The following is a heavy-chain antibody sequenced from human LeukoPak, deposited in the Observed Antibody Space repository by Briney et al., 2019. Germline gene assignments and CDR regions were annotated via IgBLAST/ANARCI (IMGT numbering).Heavy chain of an antibody. J-gene: IGHJ5*02. Sequence: ASVKVSCKASGYTFTGCFIHYVRQAPGQGLEWMGWIDPNSDNIRYSETFKDRVTMTRDTSTNTAYMELSWLRSDDTAVYYCARSAYNYGYVFFDHWGQGTLVIVSS. D-gene: IGHD5-18*01. CDR2: IDPNSDNI. CDR3: ARSAYNYGYVFFDH. V-gene: IGHV1-2*02. CDR1: GYTFTGCF.